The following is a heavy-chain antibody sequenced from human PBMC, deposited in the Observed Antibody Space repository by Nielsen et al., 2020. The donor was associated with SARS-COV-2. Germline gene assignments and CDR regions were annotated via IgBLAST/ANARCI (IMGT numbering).Heavy chain of an antibody. Sequence: SVKVSCKASGGTFSRNAISWLRQAPGQGLEWMGGIIPIFNTANYAQKFQGRVTIIADESTSTAYMELSSLRSEDTAVYYCARGQLWLRYYYYGMDVWGQGTTVTVSS. V-gene: IGHV1-69*13. CDR3: ARGQLWLRYYYYGMDV. CDR1: GGTFSRNA. J-gene: IGHJ6*02. CDR2: IIPIFNTA. D-gene: IGHD5-18*01.